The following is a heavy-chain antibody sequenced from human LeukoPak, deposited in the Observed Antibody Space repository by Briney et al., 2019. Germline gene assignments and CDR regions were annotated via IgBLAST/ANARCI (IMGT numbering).Heavy chain of an antibody. CDR2: IWYDGSHQ. CDR1: GFPFSGSG. J-gene: IGHJ4*02. Sequence: GGSLRLSCAASGFPFSGSGMHWVRQAPGKGLEGVAVIWYDGSHQYYADSVKGRFTISRDNSKNTLDLQMNSLRVEDTAVYFCAKDKDTPATAQPQRGYFESWGQGTLVTVSS. CDR3: AKDKDTPATAQPQRGYFES. D-gene: IGHD2-15*01. V-gene: IGHV3-33*06.